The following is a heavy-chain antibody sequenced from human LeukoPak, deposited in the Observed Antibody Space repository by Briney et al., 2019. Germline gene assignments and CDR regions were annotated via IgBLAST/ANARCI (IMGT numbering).Heavy chain of an antibody. CDR2: ICDNI. CDR3: TKDSQGFYGGFWYGTYGMDV. Sequence: AGGSLRLSCVASGFSFDNFAMTWVRQAPGKGLEWVSTICDNIHYADSVRGRFTISRDNSRKTVFLQMNSLTPEDAATYYCTKDSQGFYGGFWYGTYGMDVWGQGTTVTVS. D-gene: IGHD3-16*01. CDR1: GFSFDNFA. V-gene: IGHV3-23*01. J-gene: IGHJ6*02.